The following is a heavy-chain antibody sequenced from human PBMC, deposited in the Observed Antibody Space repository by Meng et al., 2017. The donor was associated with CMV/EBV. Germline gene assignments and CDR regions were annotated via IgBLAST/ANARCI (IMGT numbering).Heavy chain of an antibody. D-gene: IGHD6-13*01. J-gene: IGHJ4*02. CDR3: ATQQLVHRDY. CDR1: GFTFDDYA. CDR2: ISWDGGST. V-gene: IGHV3-43D*03. Sequence: GGSLRLSCAASGFTFDDYAMHWVRQAPGKGLEWVSFISWDGGSTYYADSVKGRFTISRDNSKNSLYLQMNSLRAEDTALYYCATQQLVHRDYWGQGTLVTVSS.